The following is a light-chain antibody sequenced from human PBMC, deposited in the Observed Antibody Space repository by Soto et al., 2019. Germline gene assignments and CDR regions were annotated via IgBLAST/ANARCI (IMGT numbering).Light chain of an antibody. CDR2: DAS. J-gene: IGKJ4*01. CDR3: QQRSNWPST. V-gene: IGKV3-11*01. Sequence: DIVLTQSPATLSLSPGERATLSCRASQSVSRYLAWYQQKPGQAPRLLIYDASTRATGIPARFSGSGSGTDFTLTISSLEPEDFAVYYCQQRSNWPSTFGEGTKVEI. CDR1: QSVSRY.